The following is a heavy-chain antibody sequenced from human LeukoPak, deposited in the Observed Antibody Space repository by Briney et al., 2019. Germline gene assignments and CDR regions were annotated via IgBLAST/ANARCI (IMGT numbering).Heavy chain of an antibody. D-gene: IGHD3-3*01. Sequence: ASVKVSCKASGYTFTGYYMHWVRQAPGQGLEWMGRINPNSGGTNYAQKFQGRVTMTRDTSISTAYMELSRLRSDDTAVYYCARTVLRFWYYYYYGMDVWGQGTTVTVSS. CDR3: ARTVLRFWYYYYYGMDV. J-gene: IGHJ6*02. V-gene: IGHV1-2*06. CDR1: GYTFTGYY. CDR2: INPNSGGT.